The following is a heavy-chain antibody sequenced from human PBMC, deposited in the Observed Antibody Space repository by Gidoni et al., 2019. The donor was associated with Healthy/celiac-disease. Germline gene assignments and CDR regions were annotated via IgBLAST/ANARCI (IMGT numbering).Heavy chain of an antibody. D-gene: IGHD3-10*01. V-gene: IGHV3-15*01. CDR2: IQSKTDGGTT. J-gene: IGHJ4*02. CDR1: GFTFSNAW. Sequence: EVQLVVSGGGLVKPGGSLRLSCAASGFTFSNAWMSWVRQAPGKGPEWVGRIQSKTDGGTTDYAAPVKGRFTISRDDSKNTLYLQMNSLKTEDTAVYYCTTKTMVRGYVENWGQGTLVTVSS. CDR3: TTKTMVRGYVEN.